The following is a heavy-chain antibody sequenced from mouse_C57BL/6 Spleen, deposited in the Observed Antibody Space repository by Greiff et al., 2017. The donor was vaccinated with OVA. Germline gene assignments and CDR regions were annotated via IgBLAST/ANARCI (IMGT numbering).Heavy chain of an antibody. Sequence: QVQLKQSGPELVKPGASVKISCKASGYAFSSSWMNWVKQRPGKGLEWIGRIYPGDGDTNYNGKFKGKATLTADKSSSTAYMQLSSLTSEDSAVYFCARSDGYYEFAYWGQGTLVTVSA. D-gene: IGHD2-3*01. CDR2: IYPGDGDT. CDR3: ARSDGYYEFAY. CDR1: GYAFSSSW. V-gene: IGHV1-82*01. J-gene: IGHJ3*01.